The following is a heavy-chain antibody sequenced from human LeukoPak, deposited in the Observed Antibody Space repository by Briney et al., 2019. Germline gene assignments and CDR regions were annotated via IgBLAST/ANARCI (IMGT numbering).Heavy chain of an antibody. J-gene: IGHJ5*02. D-gene: IGHD6-6*01. CDR3: ARDALVAARLGWFDP. Sequence: GGSLRLSCAASGFTVSRNYMSWVRQAPGKGLEWVSGINWDGVSTGYADSVQGRFTISRDNAKNSLYLQMHSLRAEDTALYYCARDALVAARLGWFDPWGQGTLVTVSS. V-gene: IGHV3-20*04. CDR2: INWDGVST. CDR1: GFTVSRNY.